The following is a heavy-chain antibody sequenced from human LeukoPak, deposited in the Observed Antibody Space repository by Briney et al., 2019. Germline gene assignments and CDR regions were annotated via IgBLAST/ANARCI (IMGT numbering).Heavy chain of an antibody. CDR2: ISGSGGST. Sequence: GGSLRLSCAASGFTFSSYAMSWVRQAPGKGLEWVSAISGSGGSTYYADSVKGRFTISRDNSKNTLYLQMNSLRAEDTAAYYCAKDPAGSGTHDRYFDYWGQGTLVTVSS. J-gene: IGHJ4*02. V-gene: IGHV3-23*01. CDR3: AKDPAGSGTHDRYFDY. D-gene: IGHD3-10*01. CDR1: GFTFSSYA.